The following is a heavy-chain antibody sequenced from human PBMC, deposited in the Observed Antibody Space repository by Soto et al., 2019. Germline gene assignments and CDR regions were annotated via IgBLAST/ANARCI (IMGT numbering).Heavy chain of an antibody. Sequence: PSGTLCLTCVVSGFSVRSYTWSWVRQPSNKGLEWIGRVFSSVSSTYNPSLKSRVSITMDTPENRISLKLDSVTAADAGVYYCARDGMTKGENWGQGNAVTVSS. CDR2: VFSSVSS. V-gene: IGHV4-4*07. CDR3: ARDGMTKGEN. J-gene: IGHJ4*02. CDR1: GFSVRSYT. D-gene: IGHD2-21*01.